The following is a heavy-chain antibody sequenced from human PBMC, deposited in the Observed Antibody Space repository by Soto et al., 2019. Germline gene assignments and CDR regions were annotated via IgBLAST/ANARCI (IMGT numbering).Heavy chain of an antibody. D-gene: IGHD1-26*01. CDR3: ARGDREDIEEVVGVRPGEYSMDV. CDR1: EFTFRIFA. J-gene: IGHJ6*02. V-gene: IGHV3-30-3*01. CDR2: ISYDGSRK. Sequence: QVHLVESGGGVVQPGSSLRLSCAASEFTFRIFAMHWLRQSPGKGLEWVAVISYDGSRKADSVKGRSTVSRDNSWNTLYLQMNSLRAEDTAIYYCARGDREDIEEVVGVRPGEYSMDVWGQGTTVTVSS.